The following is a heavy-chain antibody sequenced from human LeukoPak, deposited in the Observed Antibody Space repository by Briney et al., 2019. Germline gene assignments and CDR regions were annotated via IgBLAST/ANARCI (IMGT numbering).Heavy chain of an antibody. Sequence: GGSLRLSCAASGFSFRHYAMSWVRQAPGKGLEYVSGITASGGSTYYADSVTGRFTISRDNSKQTLYLQMRSLRADDTAVYYCAKGNSQETLCYWGQGTLVTVSS. CDR2: ITASGGST. D-gene: IGHD4-23*01. J-gene: IGHJ4*02. CDR1: GFSFRHYA. CDR3: AKGNSQETLCY. V-gene: IGHV3-23*01.